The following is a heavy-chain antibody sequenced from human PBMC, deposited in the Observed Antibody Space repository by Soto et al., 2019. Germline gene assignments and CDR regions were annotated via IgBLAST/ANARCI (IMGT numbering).Heavy chain of an antibody. CDR2: IYSSGST. J-gene: IGHJ3*02. CDR3: AREYSSSSGRTLDI. D-gene: IGHD6-6*01. Sequence: PSETLSLTCTVSGGSISSHYWSWIRQPAGKGLDWIGRIYSSGSTNYNPSPKSRVTMSADTSKNQFSLKLTSVTAADTAVYYCAREYSSSSGRTLDIWGQGTKVTVSS. CDR1: GGSISSHY. V-gene: IGHV4-4*07.